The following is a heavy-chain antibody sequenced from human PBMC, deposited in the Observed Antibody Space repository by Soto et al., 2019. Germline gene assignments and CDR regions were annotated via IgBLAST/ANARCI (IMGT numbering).Heavy chain of an antibody. CDR1: GGSISSYY. Sequence: QVQLQESGPGLVKPSETLSLTCTVSGGSISSYYWSWIRQPPGKGLEWIGYIYYSGSTNYNPSLKSLVTISVDTSKNQFSLKLSSVTAADTAVYYCARDLRGDPYNWFDPWGQGTLVTVSS. V-gene: IGHV4-59*01. CDR2: IYYSGST. J-gene: IGHJ5*02. D-gene: IGHD4-17*01. CDR3: ARDLRGDPYNWFDP.